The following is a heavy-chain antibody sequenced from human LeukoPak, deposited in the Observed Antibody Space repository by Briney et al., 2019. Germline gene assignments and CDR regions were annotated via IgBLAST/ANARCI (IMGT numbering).Heavy chain of an antibody. CDR3: ARDKDGPHSSTIFDP. CDR1: GFNFSDTY. Sequence: GGSLRLSCAASGFNFSDTYMSWIRQAPGKGLEWISYISSTGDTIYYTDSVKGRFTISRDNAKKSLFLQMNSLRAEDTAVYYCARDKDGPHSSTIFDPWGQGTLVTVSS. D-gene: IGHD3-3*01. CDR2: ISSTGDTI. J-gene: IGHJ5*02. V-gene: IGHV3-11*04.